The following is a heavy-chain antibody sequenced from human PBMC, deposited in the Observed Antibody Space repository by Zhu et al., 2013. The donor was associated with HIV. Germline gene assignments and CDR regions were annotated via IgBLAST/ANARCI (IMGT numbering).Heavy chain of an antibody. D-gene: IGHD5-12*01. CDR1: GYTFTSYG. J-gene: IGHJ4*02. CDR3: AISISGYYVYSGYYFDY. V-gene: IGHV1-18*01. CDR2: ISAYNGNT. Sequence: QVQLVQSGAEVKKPGASVKVSCKASGYTFTSYGISWVRQAPGQGLEWMGWISAYNGNTNYAQKLQGRVTMTTDTSTSTAYMELRSLRSEDTAVYYCAISISGYYVYSGYYFDYWGQGTLVTVSS.